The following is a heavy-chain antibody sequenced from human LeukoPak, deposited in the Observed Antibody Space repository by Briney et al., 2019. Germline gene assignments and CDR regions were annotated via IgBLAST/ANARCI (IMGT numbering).Heavy chain of an antibody. CDR2: INPNSGGP. Sequence: ASVKVSFKASGYTFTDYYMHWVRQAPGQGLEWMGWINPNSGGPNFAQKFQGRVTMTRDTSISTAYMELSRLRSDDTAVYYCAREWSSGPIGYWGQGTLVTVSS. D-gene: IGHD6-19*01. J-gene: IGHJ4*01. CDR3: AREWSSGPIGY. CDR1: GYTFTDYY. V-gene: IGHV1-2*02.